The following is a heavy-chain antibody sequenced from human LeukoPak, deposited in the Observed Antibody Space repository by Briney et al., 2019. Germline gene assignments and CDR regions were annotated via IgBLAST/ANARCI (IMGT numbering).Heavy chain of an antibody. D-gene: IGHD2-2*01. V-gene: IGHV3-30*18. Sequence: GRSLRLSCAASGFTFSSYGMHWVRQAPGKGLEWVAVISYDGSNRYYADSVKGRFTISRDNSKNTLYLQMNSLRAEDTAVYYCAKADLVVPAAIGAFDIWGQGTMVTVSS. CDR2: ISYDGSNR. CDR1: GFTFSSYG. J-gene: IGHJ3*02. CDR3: AKADLVVPAAIGAFDI.